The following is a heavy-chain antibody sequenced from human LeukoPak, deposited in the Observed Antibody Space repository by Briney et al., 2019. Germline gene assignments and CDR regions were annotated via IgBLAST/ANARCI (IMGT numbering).Heavy chain of an antibody. CDR1: GYTFTSYY. CDR3: ARDDGSGSYGGWFDP. Sequence: ASVKVSCKASGYTFTSYYMHWVRQAPGQGLEWMGIINPSGGSTSYAQKFQGRVTMTRDTSTSTVYMELSSLRSEDTAVYYCARDDGSGSYGGWFDPWGQGTLVTVSP. J-gene: IGHJ5*02. V-gene: IGHV1-46*01. CDR2: INPSGGST. D-gene: IGHD3-10*01.